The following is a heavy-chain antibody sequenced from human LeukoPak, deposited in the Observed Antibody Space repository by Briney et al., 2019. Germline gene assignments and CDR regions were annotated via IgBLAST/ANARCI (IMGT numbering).Heavy chain of an antibody. CDR2: ISSSSSYI. Sequence: GGSLRLSCAASGFTFSSYSMNWVRQAPGKGLEWVSSISSSSSYIYYADSVKGRFTISRGNAKNSLYLQMNSLRAEDTAVYYCARDRYSSSPCDYWGQGTLVTVSS. D-gene: IGHD6-6*01. V-gene: IGHV3-21*01. CDR3: ARDRYSSSPCDY. J-gene: IGHJ4*02. CDR1: GFTFSSYS.